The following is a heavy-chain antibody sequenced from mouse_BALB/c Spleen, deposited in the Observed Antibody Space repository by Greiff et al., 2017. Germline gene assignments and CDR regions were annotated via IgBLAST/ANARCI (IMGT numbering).Heavy chain of an antibody. D-gene: IGHD1-2*01. CDR1: GYTFTSYY. CDR2: INPSNGGT. Sequence: QVQLQQSGAELVKPGASVKLSCKASGYTFTSYYMYWVKQRPGQGLEWIGEINPSNGGTNFNEKFKSKATLTVDKSSSTAYMQLSSLTSEDSAVYYCTRGRGNSLLRLWYFDVWGAGTTVTVSS. CDR3: TRGRGNSLLRLWYFDV. V-gene: IGHV1S81*02. J-gene: IGHJ1*01.